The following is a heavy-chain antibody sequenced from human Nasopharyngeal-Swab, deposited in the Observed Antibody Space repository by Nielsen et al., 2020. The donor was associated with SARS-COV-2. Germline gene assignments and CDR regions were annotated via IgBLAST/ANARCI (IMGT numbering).Heavy chain of an antibody. D-gene: IGHD3/OR15-3a*01. V-gene: IGHV3-7*01. Sequence: GESLKISCAASGFTFSSYWMSWVRQAPGKGLEWVANIKQDGSEKYYVDSVKGRFTISRDNAKNTLYLQMNSLRAEDTAVYYCARDRRPTDWDYYYGMDVWGQGTTVTVSS. CDR3: ARDRRPTDWDYYYGMDV. CDR1: GFTFSSYW. J-gene: IGHJ6*02. CDR2: IKQDGSEK.